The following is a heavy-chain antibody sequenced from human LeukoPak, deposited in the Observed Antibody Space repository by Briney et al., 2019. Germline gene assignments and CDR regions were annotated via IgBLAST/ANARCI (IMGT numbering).Heavy chain of an antibody. V-gene: IGHV1-69*13. CDR1: GGTFSSYA. D-gene: IGHD6-19*01. CDR2: IIPIFGTA. CDR3: AGAVYSSGWTGIDY. J-gene: IGHJ4*02. Sequence: EASVKVSCKASGGTFSSYAISWVRQAPGQGLEWMGGIIPIFGTANYAQKFQGRVTITADESTSTAYMELSSLGSEDTAVYYCAGAVYSSGWTGIDYWGQGTLVTVSS.